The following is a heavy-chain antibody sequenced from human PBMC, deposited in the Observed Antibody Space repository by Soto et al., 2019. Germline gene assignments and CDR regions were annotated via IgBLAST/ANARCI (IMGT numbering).Heavy chain of an antibody. V-gene: IGHV1-2*04. CDR1: GYTFTGYY. J-gene: IGHJ6*02. CDR2: INPNSGGT. CDR3: AREGPTYSNYYYYGMDV. D-gene: IGHD4-4*01. Sequence: ASVKVSCKASGYTFTGYYMHWVRQAPGQGLEWMGWINPNSGGTNYAQKFQGWVTMTRDTSISTAYMELNSLRAEDTAVYYCAREGPTYSNYYYYGMDVWGQGTTVTVSS.